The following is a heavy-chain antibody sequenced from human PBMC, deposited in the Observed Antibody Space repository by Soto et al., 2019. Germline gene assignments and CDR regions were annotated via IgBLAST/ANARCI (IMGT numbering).Heavy chain of an antibody. CDR3: ARVGQWGGMDV. V-gene: IGHV1-3*01. CDR1: GYTFSNYA. J-gene: IGHJ6*02. D-gene: IGHD1-26*01. Sequence: ASVKVSFKASGYTFSNYAIHWVRQGPAQRLEWMGWINSGNGNTKYSQKFQGRVTITRDTSASTAYMELSSLRSEDTAVYYCARVGQWGGMDVWGQGTTVTVSS. CDR2: INSGNGNT.